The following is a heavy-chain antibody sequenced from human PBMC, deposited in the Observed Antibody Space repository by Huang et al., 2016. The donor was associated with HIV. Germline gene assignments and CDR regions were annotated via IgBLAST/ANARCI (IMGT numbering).Heavy chain of an antibody. V-gene: IGHV3-74*01. J-gene: IGHJ4*02. D-gene: IGHD3-22*01. Sequence: EVQLVESGGGLVQPGGSLRLSCAASGFSISSYWMHWVRQAPGKGVGGVSRINRDGSSTSYADSVKGRFTISRDNAKNTLYLQMNSLRAEDTAVYYCARDPRIQSWLNFFDYWGQGTLVSVSS. CDR1: GFSISSYW. CDR2: INRDGSST. CDR3: ARDPRIQSWLNFFDY.